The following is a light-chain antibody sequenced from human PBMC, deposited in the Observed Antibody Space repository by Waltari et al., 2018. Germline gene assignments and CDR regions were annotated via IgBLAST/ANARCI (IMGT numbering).Light chain of an antibody. CDR2: KAN. CDR3: ALYMGSGIWV. CDR1: SGPVSTTSH. Sequence: QTVVTQEPSLSVSPGGTVTLTCALSSGPVSTTSHATRYQQTPGQAPRTLVYKANARSSGVPDRFSGSILGNTAALTITGAQADDESDYYCALYMGSGIWVFGGGTKLTVL. V-gene: IGLV8-61*01. J-gene: IGLJ3*02.